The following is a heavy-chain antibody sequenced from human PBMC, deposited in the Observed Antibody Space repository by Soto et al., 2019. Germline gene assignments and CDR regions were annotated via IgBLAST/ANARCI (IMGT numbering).Heavy chain of an antibody. V-gene: IGHV1-8*01. Sequence: ASVKVSCKASGYTFTSYDINWVRQATGQGLEWMGWMNPNSGNTGYAQKFQGRVTMTRNTSISTAYMELSSLRSEDTAVYYCARGGLGYCSGGSCYSKYYGMDVWGQGTTVTSP. D-gene: IGHD2-15*01. CDR2: MNPNSGNT. CDR1: GYTFTSYD. CDR3: ARGGLGYCSGGSCYSKYYGMDV. J-gene: IGHJ6*02.